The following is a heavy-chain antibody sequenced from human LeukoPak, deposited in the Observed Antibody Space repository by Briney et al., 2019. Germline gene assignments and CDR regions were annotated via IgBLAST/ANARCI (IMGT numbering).Heavy chain of an antibody. CDR2: MHSNSGNT. Sequence: ASVKVSCKASGYTFTNHDINWVRQASGQGLEWMGWMHSNSGNTGYAQKFQGRVSMTTNPSISTAYMELSSLRSEDTAIYYCARAVRDYYDSSGNYDALDIWGQGTMVTVSS. V-gene: IGHV1-8*01. CDR1: GYTFTNHD. J-gene: IGHJ3*02. CDR3: ARAVRDYYDSSGNYDALDI. D-gene: IGHD3-22*01.